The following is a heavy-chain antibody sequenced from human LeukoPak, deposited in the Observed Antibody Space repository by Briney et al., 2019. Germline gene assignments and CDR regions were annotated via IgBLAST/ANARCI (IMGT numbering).Heavy chain of an antibody. Sequence: ASVKVSCKASGYTFTGYYMHWVRRAPGQGLEWMGWINPNSGGTNYAQKFQGRVTMTRDTSISTAYMELSRLRSDDTAVYYCARDVGYCSSTSCYVLYAFDIWGQGTMVTVSS. D-gene: IGHD2-2*01. J-gene: IGHJ3*02. CDR3: ARDVGYCSSTSCYVLYAFDI. CDR1: GYTFTGYY. V-gene: IGHV1-2*02. CDR2: INPNSGGT.